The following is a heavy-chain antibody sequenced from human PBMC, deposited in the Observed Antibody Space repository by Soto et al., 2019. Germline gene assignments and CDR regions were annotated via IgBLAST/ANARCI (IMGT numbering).Heavy chain of an antibody. CDR3: ARDSTWGNYDFWSGYYVPYGMDV. D-gene: IGHD3-3*01. J-gene: IGHJ6*02. CDR2: ISAYNGNT. Sequence: ASVKVSCKASGYTFTSYGISWVRQAPGQGLEWMGWISAYNGNTNYAQKLQGRVTMTTDTSTSTAYMELRSLRSDGTAVYYCARDSTWGNYDFWSGYYVPYGMDVWGQGTTVTVSS. CDR1: GYTFTSYG. V-gene: IGHV1-18*04.